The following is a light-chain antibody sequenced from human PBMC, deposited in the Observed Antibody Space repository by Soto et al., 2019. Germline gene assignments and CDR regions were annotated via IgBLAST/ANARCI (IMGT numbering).Light chain of an antibody. V-gene: IGKV3-20*01. J-gene: IGKJ3*01. CDR3: QQYGGSHAIT. CDR1: QSVSNNY. Sequence: EVVLTQSPGTLSLSPGERATLSCRASQSVSNNYLSWYQQKPGQAPRLLIYGASSRATGIPDRFSGSGSGKDFTLTISRLEPEDFAVYYCQQYGGSHAITFGPGTQVDI. CDR2: GAS.